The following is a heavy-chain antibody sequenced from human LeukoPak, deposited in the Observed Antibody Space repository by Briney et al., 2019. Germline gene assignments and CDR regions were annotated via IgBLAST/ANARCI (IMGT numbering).Heavy chain of an antibody. J-gene: IGHJ3*02. V-gene: IGHV3-30-3*01. CDR2: ISYDGSNK. Sequence: GGSLRLSCAASGFTFSSYAMHWVRQAPGKGLEWVAVISYDGSNKYYADSVKGRFTISRDNSKNTLYLQMNSLRAEDTAVYYCALGKVVDAFDIWGQGTMVTVSS. D-gene: IGHD1-14*01. CDR3: ALGKVVDAFDI. CDR1: GFTFSSYA.